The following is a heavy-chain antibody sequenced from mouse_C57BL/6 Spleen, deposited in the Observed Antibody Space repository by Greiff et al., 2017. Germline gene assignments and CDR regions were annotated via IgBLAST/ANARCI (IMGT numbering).Heavy chain of an antibody. Sequence: EVQLQQSGPELVKPGASVKLSCKASGYTFTDYYMNWVKQSHGKSLEWIGDINPNNGGTSYNQKFKGKATLTVDKSSSTAYMELRSLTSVDSAVYYCARRQLSLSWFAYWGQGTLVTVSA. J-gene: IGHJ3*01. CDR2: INPNNGGT. V-gene: IGHV1-26*01. D-gene: IGHD3-2*02. CDR1: GYTFTDYY. CDR3: ARRQLSLSWFAY.